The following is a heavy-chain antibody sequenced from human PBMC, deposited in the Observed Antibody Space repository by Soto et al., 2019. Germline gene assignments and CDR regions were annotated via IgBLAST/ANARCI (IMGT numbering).Heavy chain of an antibody. D-gene: IGHD2-2*01. CDR1: GFIFGDYA. J-gene: IGHJ5*02. CDR2: ISWNSGSI. CDR3: AKEVTTSWGGWFDP. V-gene: IGHV3-9*01. Sequence: EVQLVESGGGLVQPGRSLRLSCAASGFIFGDYAMHWVRHAPGKGLEWVSGISWNSGSIDYADSGKGQFTISRDNAKKSLYLQMSSRRPEDTALDYCAKEVTTSWGGWFDPWGQGTLVTVSS.